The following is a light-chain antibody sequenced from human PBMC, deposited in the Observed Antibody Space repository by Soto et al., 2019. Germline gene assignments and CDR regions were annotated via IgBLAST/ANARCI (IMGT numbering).Light chain of an antibody. CDR1: SSDVGGNKY. Sequence: QSVLTQPASVSGSPGQLITISCTGTSSDVGGNKYVSWYQHYPGKAPKLMICDVSNRPSGVSNRFSGSKSGNTASLTISGLQAEDEADYYCSAFTGTTYVFGTGTKVTVL. V-gene: IGLV2-14*03. J-gene: IGLJ1*01. CDR2: DVS. CDR3: SAFTGTTYV.